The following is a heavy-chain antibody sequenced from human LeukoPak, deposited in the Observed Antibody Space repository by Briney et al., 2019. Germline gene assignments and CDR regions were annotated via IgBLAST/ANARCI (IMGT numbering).Heavy chain of an antibody. CDR2: ITPIFGTA. J-gene: IGHJ4*02. CDR1: GGTFSSYA. Sequence: ASVKVSCKASGGTFSSYAISWVRQAPGQGLEWMGGITPIFGTANYAQKFQGRVTITADESTSTAYMELSSLRSEDTAVYYCARGGYDSSGYEPPHFDYWGQGTLVTVSS. CDR3: ARGGYDSSGYEPPHFDY. V-gene: IGHV1-69*13. D-gene: IGHD3-22*01.